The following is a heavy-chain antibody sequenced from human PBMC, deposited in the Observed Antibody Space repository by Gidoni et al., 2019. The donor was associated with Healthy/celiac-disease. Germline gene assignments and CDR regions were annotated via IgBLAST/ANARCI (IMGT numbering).Heavy chain of an antibody. CDR3: AKDLSLRYFDWFFDY. J-gene: IGHJ4*02. Sequence: QVQLVESGGGVVQPGRSLRLSCAASGFTFSSYGMHWVRQAPGKGLEWVAVISYDGSNKYYADSVKGRFTISRDNSKNTLYLQMNSLRAEDTAVYYCAKDLSLRYFDWFFDYWGQGTLVTVSS. CDR1: GFTFSSYG. CDR2: ISYDGSNK. D-gene: IGHD3-9*01. V-gene: IGHV3-30*18.